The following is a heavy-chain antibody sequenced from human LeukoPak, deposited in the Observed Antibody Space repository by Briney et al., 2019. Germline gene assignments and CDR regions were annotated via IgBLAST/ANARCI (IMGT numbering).Heavy chain of an antibody. CDR3: AREVHDYVWGSQHDALDI. CDR1: GGSFSTYY. Sequence: SETLSLTCTVSGGSFSTYYWSWIRQPAGKGLEWIGHIYTSGTTNYNPSLKSRVSISVVTSKNQFSLQLSSVTAADTAVYYCAREVHDYVWGSQHDALDIWGQGTMVTVSS. V-gene: IGHV4-4*07. D-gene: IGHD3-16*01. J-gene: IGHJ3*02. CDR2: IYTSGTT.